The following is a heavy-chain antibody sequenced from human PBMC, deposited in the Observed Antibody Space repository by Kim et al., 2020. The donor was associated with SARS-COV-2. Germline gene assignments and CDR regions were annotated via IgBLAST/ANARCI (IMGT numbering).Heavy chain of an antibody. D-gene: IGHD2-2*01. CDR2: T. Sequence: TNNNPSLQSRVTISVGTAKNQFSLKVTSVTAADTAVFYCARATSYGMDVWGQGTTVTVSS. J-gene: IGHJ6*02. CDR3: ARATSYGMDV. V-gene: IGHV4-34*09.